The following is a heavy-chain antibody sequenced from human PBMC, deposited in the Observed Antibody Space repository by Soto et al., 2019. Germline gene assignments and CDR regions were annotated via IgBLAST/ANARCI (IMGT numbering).Heavy chain of an antibody. V-gene: IGHV4-34*01. D-gene: IGHD1-26*01. CDR3: ARGGEAYRGKPDY. CDR1: GGSFSGYY. CDR2: INHRGST. Sequence: QVQLQQWGAGLLKPSETLSLTCAVYGGSFSGYYWSWIRQPPGKGLEWIGEINHRGSTNYNPSLKGRVNLSVEASKNQFSLKMSSVTAAETAVYSCARGGEAYRGKPDYWGQGTLVTVSS. J-gene: IGHJ4*02.